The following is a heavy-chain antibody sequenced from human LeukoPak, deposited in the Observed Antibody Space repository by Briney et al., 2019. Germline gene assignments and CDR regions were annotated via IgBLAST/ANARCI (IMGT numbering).Heavy chain of an antibody. J-gene: IGHJ5*02. CDR3: AKDVRGGLSSHWFGP. Sequence: GGSLRLSCAASGFTFSSYAMSWVRQAPGKGLEWVSAISGSGGSAYYADSVKGRFTISRDNSKNTLYLQMNSLRAEDTAVCYCAKDVRGGLSSHWFGPWGQGTLVTVSS. CDR1: GFTFSSYA. CDR2: ISGSGGSA. D-gene: IGHD5-12*01. V-gene: IGHV3-23*01.